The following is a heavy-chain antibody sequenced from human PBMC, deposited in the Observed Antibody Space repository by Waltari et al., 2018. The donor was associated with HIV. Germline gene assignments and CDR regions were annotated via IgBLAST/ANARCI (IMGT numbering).Heavy chain of an antibody. CDR2: IYCSGST. V-gene: IGHV4-31*03. Sequence: QVQLQESGPGLVKPSQTLSLTCTVSGGPISRGGYYWSWIRQHPGKGLEWIGYIYCSGSTYYNPSLKSRVTISVDTSKNQFSLKLSSVTAADTAVYYCATGLLWFGELLGWFDPWGQGTLVTVSS. J-gene: IGHJ5*02. CDR3: ATGLLWFGELLGWFDP. CDR1: GGPISRGGYY. D-gene: IGHD3-10*01.